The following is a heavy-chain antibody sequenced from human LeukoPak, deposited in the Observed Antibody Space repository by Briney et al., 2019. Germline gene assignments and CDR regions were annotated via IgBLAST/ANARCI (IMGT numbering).Heavy chain of an antibody. CDR2: ISYTGSA. V-gene: IGHV4-39*07. Sequence: SETLSLTCSVSGGSIRNSNYFWAWIRQPPGKGLEWIGVISYTGSAYYNPSLKSRVTISVDTSKNQFSLKLSSVTAADTAVYYCANQRGFLEGRVWGKGTTVTVSS. D-gene: IGHD3-3*01. CDR1: GGSIRNSNYF. J-gene: IGHJ6*04. CDR3: ANQRGFLEGRV.